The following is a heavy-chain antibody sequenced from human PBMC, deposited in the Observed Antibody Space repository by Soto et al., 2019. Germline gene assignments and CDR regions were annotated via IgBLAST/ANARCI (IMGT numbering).Heavy chain of an antibody. CDR1: GYTFTSYY. J-gene: IGHJ4*02. V-gene: IGHV1-46*01. D-gene: IGHD3-22*01. CDR3: ARGYSLYYYDSSGYYYVEY. Sequence: ASVKVSCKASGYTFTSYYMHWVRQAPGQGLEWMGIINPSGGSTSYAQKFQGRVTMTRDTSTSTVYMELSSLRSEDTAVYYCARGYSLYYYDSSGYYYVEYWGQGTLVTAPQ. CDR2: INPSGGST.